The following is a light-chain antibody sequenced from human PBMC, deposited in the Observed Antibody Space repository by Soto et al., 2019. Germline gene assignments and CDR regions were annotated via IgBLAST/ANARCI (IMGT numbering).Light chain of an antibody. J-gene: IGKJ4*01. CDR1: QSISDDF. CDR3: QQYGRSPLT. Sequence: EIVVTQSPATLSVSPGERATLSCRASQSISDDFLAWYQQRPGQAPRLLIYVASFRATGIPDRFSGSGSGTEFTLTISRLEPEDAAVYFCQQYGRSPLTFGGGTKVEIK. CDR2: VAS. V-gene: IGKV3-20*01.